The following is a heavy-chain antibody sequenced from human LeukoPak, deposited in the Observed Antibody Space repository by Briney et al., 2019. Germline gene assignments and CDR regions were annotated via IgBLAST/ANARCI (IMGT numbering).Heavy chain of an antibody. CDR2: ISGSGGST. CDR1: GFTLSSYA. J-gene: IGHJ4*02. D-gene: IGHD3-16*02. V-gene: IGHV3-23*01. CDR3: AKDKVRLITFGGVIVDY. Sequence: GGSLRLSCAASGFTLSSYAMSWVRQAPGKGLEWVSAISGSGGSTYYADSVKGRFTISRDNSKNTLYLQMNSLRAEDTAVYYCAKDKVRLITFGGVIVDYWGQGTLVTVSS.